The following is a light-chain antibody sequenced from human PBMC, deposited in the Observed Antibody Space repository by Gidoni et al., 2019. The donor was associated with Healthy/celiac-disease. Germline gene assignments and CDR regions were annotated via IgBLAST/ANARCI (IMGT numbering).Light chain of an antibody. J-gene: IGLJ3*02. CDR1: SSNIGSNT. CDR3: AAWDDSLNAPL. Sequence: QSVLTQPPSASGTPGPRVTISCSGSSSNIGSNTVNWYQQLPGTAPKLLIYSNNQRPSGVPDRFSGSKSGTSASLAISGLQSEDEADYYCAAWDDSLNAPLFGGGTKLTVL. CDR2: SNN. V-gene: IGLV1-44*01.